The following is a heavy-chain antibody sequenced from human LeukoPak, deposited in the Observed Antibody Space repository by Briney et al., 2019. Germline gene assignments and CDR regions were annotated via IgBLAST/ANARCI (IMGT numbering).Heavy chain of an antibody. D-gene: IGHD3-9*01. Sequence: RSSETLSLTCTVSGGSISSYYWSWIQQPPGKGLEWIGYIYYSGSTNYNPSLKSRVTISVDTSKNQFSLKLSSVTAADTAVYYCARVPILTGYYTYYFDYWGQGTLVTVSS. V-gene: IGHV4-59*01. CDR3: ARVPILTGYYTYYFDY. CDR1: GGSISSYY. J-gene: IGHJ4*02. CDR2: IYYSGST.